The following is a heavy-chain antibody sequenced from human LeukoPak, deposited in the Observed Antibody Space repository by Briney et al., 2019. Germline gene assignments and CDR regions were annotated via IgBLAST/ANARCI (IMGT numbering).Heavy chain of an antibody. Sequence: PSQTLSLTCTVSGGSISSGGYYWSWIRQHPGKGLEWIGYIYYSGSTYYNPSLKSRVTISVDTSKNQFSPKLSSMTAADTAVYYCARDRASSGTSINWFDPWGQGTLVTVSS. CDR3: ARDRASSGTSINWFDP. V-gene: IGHV4-31*03. CDR2: IYYSGST. CDR1: GGSISSGGYY. D-gene: IGHD1-14*01. J-gene: IGHJ5*02.